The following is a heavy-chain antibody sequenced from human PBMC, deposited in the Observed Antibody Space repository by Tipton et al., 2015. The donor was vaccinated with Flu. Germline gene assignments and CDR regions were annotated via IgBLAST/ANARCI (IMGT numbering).Heavy chain of an antibody. J-gene: IGHJ6*02. CDR2: ISAYNGNT. CDR1: GYTFTSYG. V-gene: IGHV1-18*01. D-gene: IGHD3-9*01. CDR3: AGDSLRYFDWFPVDYYYSGMDV. Sequence: QLVQSGAEVKKPGASVKVSCKASGYTFTSYGISWVRQAPGQGLEWMGWISAYNGNTNYAQKLQGRVTMTTDTSTSTAYMELRSLRSDDTAVYYCAGDSLRYFDWFPVDYYYSGMDVWGQGTTVTVS.